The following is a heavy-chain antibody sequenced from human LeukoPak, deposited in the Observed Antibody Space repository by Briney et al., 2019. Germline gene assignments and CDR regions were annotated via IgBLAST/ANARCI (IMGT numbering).Heavy chain of an antibody. CDR2: INHSGST. D-gene: IGHD5-18*01. CDR3: ARDTGYSYGTTYFDY. V-gene: IGHV4-34*01. J-gene: IGHJ4*02. Sequence: NASETLSLTCAVYGGSFSGYYWSWIRQPPGKGLEWIGEINHSGSTNYNPSLKSRVTISVDTSKNQFSLKLSSVTAADTAVYYCARDTGYSYGTTYFDYWGQGTLVTLSS. CDR1: GGSFSGYY.